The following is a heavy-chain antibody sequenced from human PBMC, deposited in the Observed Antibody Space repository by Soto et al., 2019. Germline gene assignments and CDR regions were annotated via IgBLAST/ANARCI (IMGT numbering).Heavy chain of an antibody. J-gene: IGHJ4*02. V-gene: IGHV4-61*01. Sequence: SETLSLTCTVSGVSVSSGSFYWGWIRQPPGKGLEWVGLGSYSGTTNYKPCVKSRVTISVGTSRSQIFRKVSSLTAADTAVYYCARGATVTQYDYWGQGTLVTVSS. CDR2: GSYSGTT. CDR3: ARGATVTQYDY. D-gene: IGHD4-17*01. CDR1: GVSVSSGSFY.